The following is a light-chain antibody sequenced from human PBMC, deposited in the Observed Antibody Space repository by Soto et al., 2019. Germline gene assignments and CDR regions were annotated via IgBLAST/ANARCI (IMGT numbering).Light chain of an antibody. CDR2: GAS. Sequence: DIVLTQSPGTLSLSPGERATLSCRASQSVSSGYLAWYQHKPGQAPRLLIYGASSRATGIPDRFSGSGSGTDFALTNRRLEPEDFALYYCQQYGSSPTFGQGTKVEIK. V-gene: IGKV3-20*01. CDR1: QSVSSGY. J-gene: IGKJ1*01. CDR3: QQYGSSPT.